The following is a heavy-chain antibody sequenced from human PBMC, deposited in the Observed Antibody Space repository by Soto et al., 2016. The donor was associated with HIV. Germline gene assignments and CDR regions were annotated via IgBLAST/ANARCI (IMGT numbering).Heavy chain of an antibody. V-gene: IGHV1-8*03. CDR2: MNPNSGNR. CDR3: ARGGGVCHGPNCYIKGENWFDP. CDR1: GYTFSAYD. J-gene: IGHJ5*02. Sequence: QVQLVQSGAEVKKPGASVKVSCKASGYTFSAYDINWVRQATGQGLEWMGWMNPNSGNRGYAQKFQGRITFTRNTSISTAYMELSSLRSEDTAVYYCARGGGVCHGPNCYIKGENWFDPWGQGTLVTVSS. D-gene: IGHD2-21*01.